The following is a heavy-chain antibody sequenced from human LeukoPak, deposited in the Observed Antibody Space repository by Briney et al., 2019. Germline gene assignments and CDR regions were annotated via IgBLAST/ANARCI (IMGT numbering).Heavy chain of an antibody. CDR3: ARGGYCSSTSCSPGWFDP. V-gene: IGHV1-8*03. CDR2: MNPNSGNT. D-gene: IGHD2-2*01. J-gene: IGHJ5*02. CDR1: GYTFTSYD. Sequence: ASVKVSCKASGYTFTSYDINWVRQATGQGLEWMGWMNPNSGNTGYAQKFQGRVTITRNTSISTAYMELSSLRSEDTAVYYCARGGYCSSTSCSPGWFDPWGQGTLVTVSS.